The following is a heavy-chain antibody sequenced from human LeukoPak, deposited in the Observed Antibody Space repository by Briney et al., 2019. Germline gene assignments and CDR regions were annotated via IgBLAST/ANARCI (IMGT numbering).Heavy chain of an antibody. V-gene: IGHV4-4*07. D-gene: IGHD3-10*01. Sequence: SETLSLTCTVSGESINPYYWNWIRQPAGKGLEWIGHIYKSGSTNYNPSLKSRVTMSLDTSKNQFSLKLSSVTAADTAVYYCARALTLPYYYGSGSYSGYMDVWGKGTTVTVSS. CDR2: IYKSGST. CDR3: ARALTLPYYYGSGSYSGYMDV. J-gene: IGHJ6*03. CDR1: GESINPYY.